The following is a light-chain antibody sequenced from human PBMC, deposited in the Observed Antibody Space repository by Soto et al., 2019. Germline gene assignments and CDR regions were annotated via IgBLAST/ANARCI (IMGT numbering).Light chain of an antibody. CDR3: QQYDNLPLT. Sequence: DIQMTQSPSSLSASVGDRVTITCQASQDISNYLNWYQQKPGKAPKLLIYDAANLETGSPSRFSGSGAGTDFTFTISSLQPEDIATYYCQQYDNLPLTFGGGPNVELK. J-gene: IGKJ4*01. V-gene: IGKV1-33*01. CDR2: DAA. CDR1: QDISNY.